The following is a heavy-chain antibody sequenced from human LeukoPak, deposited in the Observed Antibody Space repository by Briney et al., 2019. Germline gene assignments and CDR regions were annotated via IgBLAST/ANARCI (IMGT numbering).Heavy chain of an antibody. V-gene: IGHV4-59*01. D-gene: IGHD4-23*01. CDR3: ARAPRWYYFDS. J-gene: IGHJ4*02. CDR2: IYYSGNT. Sequence: SETLSLTCIVSGGSISSYYWSWIRQPPGKGLEWIGYIYYSGNTNYNPSLKSRVTISVDTSKNQFSLKLSSVTAADTAVYYCARAPRWYYFDSWGRGTLVTVSS. CDR1: GGSISSYY.